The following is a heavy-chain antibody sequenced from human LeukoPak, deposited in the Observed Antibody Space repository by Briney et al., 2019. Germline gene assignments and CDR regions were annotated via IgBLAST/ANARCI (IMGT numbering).Heavy chain of an antibody. V-gene: IGHV3-30-3*01. CDR2: ISYDGSNK. D-gene: IGHD3-22*01. J-gene: IGHJ4*02. CDR3: AGFHYYDSSGYSN. CDR1: GFTFSSYA. Sequence: PGGSLRLSCAASGFTFSSYAMHWVRQAPGKGLEWVAVISYDGSNKYYADSVKGRFTISRDNSKNTLYLQMNSLRAEDTAVYYCAGFHYYDSSGYSNWGQGTLVTVSS.